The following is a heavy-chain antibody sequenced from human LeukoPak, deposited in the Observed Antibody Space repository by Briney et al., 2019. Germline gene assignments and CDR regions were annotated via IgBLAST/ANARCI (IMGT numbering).Heavy chain of an antibody. V-gene: IGHV4-34*01. Sequence: SEILSLTCAVYGGSFSGYYWSWIRQPPGKGLEWIGEINHSGSTNYNPSLKSRVTVSVDTSKNQFSLKLSSVTAADTAVYYCARGGECTNGVCLNWFDPWGQGTLVTVSS. CDR1: GGSFSGYY. CDR3: ARGGECTNGVCLNWFDP. D-gene: IGHD2-8*01. CDR2: INHSGST. J-gene: IGHJ5*02.